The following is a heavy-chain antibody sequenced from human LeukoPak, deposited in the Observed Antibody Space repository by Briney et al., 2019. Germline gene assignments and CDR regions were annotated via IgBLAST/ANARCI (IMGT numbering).Heavy chain of an antibody. CDR3: ARVPQQERITSFGVVIRAFDI. CDR1: GYTFTGYY. J-gene: IGHJ3*02. CDR2: INPNSGGT. D-gene: IGHD3-3*01. Sequence: ASVKVSCKASGYTFTGYYMHWGRQAPGQGLEWMGWINPNSGGTNYAQKFQGRVTMTRDTSISTAYMELSRLRSDDTAVYYCARVPQQERITSFGVVIRAFDIWGQGTMVNVSS. V-gene: IGHV1-2*02.